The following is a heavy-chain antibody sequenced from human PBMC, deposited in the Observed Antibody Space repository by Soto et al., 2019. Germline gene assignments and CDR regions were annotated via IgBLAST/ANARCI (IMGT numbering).Heavy chain of an antibody. CDR1: GFTFSSYG. D-gene: IGHD2-15*01. CDR3: ARGVPPQIVVVVAATPFDY. Sequence: GGALRLSCSASGFTFSSYGMHWVRQAPGKGLEWVAVIWYDGSNKYYADSVKGRFTISRDNSKNTLYLQMNSLRAEDTAVYYCARGVPPQIVVVVAATPFDYWGQGTLVTVS. J-gene: IGHJ4*02. V-gene: IGHV3-33*01. CDR2: IWYDGSNK.